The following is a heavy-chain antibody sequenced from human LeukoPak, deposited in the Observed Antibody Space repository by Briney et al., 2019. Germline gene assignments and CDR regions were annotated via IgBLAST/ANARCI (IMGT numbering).Heavy chain of an antibody. J-gene: IGHJ4*02. CDR2: ISGGGRTT. CDR3: ARDRSMTNGGFDY. Sequence: GGSLRLSCAASGFTFSNHAMSWVRQAPGKGLQWVAVISGGGRTTEYADFGKGRFTISRDNSKNTLYLQMNSLRAEDTAVYYCARDRSMTNGGFDYWGQGSLVTVSS. D-gene: IGHD7-27*01. V-gene: IGHV3-23*01. CDR1: GFTFSNHA.